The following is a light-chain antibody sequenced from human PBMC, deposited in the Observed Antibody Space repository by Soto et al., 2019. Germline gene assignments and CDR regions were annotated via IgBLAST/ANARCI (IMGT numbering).Light chain of an antibody. V-gene: IGKV3-20*01. Sequence: EIVLTQSPGSLSLSPRERATLSCRASQSVSSNHLAWYQQKPGQPPRLLIYGASRRASGIPERFSGSGSGTDFTLTISRLEPEDFAVYYCQQYGSSTYTFGQGTKVEIK. CDR1: QSVSSNH. CDR2: GAS. CDR3: QQYGSSTYT. J-gene: IGKJ2*01.